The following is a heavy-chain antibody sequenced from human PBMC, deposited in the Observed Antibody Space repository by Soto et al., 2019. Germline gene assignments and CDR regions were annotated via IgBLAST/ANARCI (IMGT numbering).Heavy chain of an antibody. CDR2: MNPNSGTT. D-gene: IGHD6-19*01. Sequence: QVQLVQSGAEVKQPGASVKVSCKASGYTFTSFDIHWVRQATGQGLEWMGWMNPNSGTTNYAQKFQDRVTMTRNTSISTAYMEVSSLRSDDTAIYYCARPYYSGWFLFTSWGQGTLVTVSS. CDR1: GYTFTSFD. CDR3: ARPYYSGWFLFTS. J-gene: IGHJ5*02. V-gene: IGHV1-8*01.